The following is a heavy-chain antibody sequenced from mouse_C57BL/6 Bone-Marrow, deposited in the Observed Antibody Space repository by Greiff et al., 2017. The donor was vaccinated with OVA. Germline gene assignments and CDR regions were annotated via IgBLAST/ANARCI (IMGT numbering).Heavy chain of an antibody. CDR2: ISYDGSN. J-gene: IGHJ1*03. D-gene: IGHD1-1*01. Sequence: EVKLLESGPGLVKPSQSLSLTCSVTGYSITSGYYWNWIRQFPGNKLEWMGYISYDGSNNYNPSLKNRISITRDTSKNQFFLKLNSVTTEDTATYYCARVDYGSSYVGWYFDVWGTGTTVTVSS. CDR3: ARVDYGSSYVGWYFDV. CDR1: GYSITSGYY. V-gene: IGHV3-6*01.